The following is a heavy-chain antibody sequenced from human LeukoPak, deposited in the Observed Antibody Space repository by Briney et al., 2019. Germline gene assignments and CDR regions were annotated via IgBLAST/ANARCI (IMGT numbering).Heavy chain of an antibody. D-gene: IGHD2-2*01. CDR3: ARAPPMPYCSSTSCYGFDP. J-gene: IGHJ5*02. V-gene: IGHV1-18*01. CDR1: GYTFTSYG. CDR2: ISAYNGNT. Sequence: ASVKVCCKASGYTFTSYGISWVRQAPGQGLEWMGWISAYNGNTNYAQKLQGRVTMTTDTSTSTAYMELRSLRSDDTAVYYCARAPPMPYCSSTSCYGFDPWGQGTLVTVSS.